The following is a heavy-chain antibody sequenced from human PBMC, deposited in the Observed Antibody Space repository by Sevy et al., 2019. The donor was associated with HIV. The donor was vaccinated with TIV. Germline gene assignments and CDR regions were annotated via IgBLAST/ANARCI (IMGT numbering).Heavy chain of an antibody. CDR2: ISAYNGNT. CDR1: GYTFTSYG. CDR3: ARDFSRIEYSSSWYSGS. D-gene: IGHD6-13*01. V-gene: IGHV1-18*01. Sequence: ASVKVSCKASGYTFTSYGISWVRQAPGQGLEWMGWISAYNGNTNYAQKLQGRVTMTTETSTSTAYMELRSLRSDDTAVYYCARDFSRIEYSSSWYSGSWGQGTLVTVSS. J-gene: IGHJ5*02.